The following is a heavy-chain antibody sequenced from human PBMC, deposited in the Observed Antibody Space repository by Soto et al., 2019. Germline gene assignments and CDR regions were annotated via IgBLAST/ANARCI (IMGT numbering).Heavy chain of an antibody. CDR1: GFTFSSYG. CDR3: AKDRGRYSSGWYDY. V-gene: IGHV3-30*18. Sequence: QVQLVESGGGVVQPGRSLRLSCAASGFTFSSYGMHWVRQAPGKGLEWVAVISYDGSNKYYADSVKGRFTISRDNSKNTLYLQMNSLRAEDTAVYYCAKDRGRYSSGWYDYWGQGTLVTVSS. CDR2: ISYDGSNK. J-gene: IGHJ4*02. D-gene: IGHD6-19*01.